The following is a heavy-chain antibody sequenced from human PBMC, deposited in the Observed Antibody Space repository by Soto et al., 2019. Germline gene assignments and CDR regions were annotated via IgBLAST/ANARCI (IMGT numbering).Heavy chain of an antibody. D-gene: IGHD3-22*01. J-gene: IGHJ4*01. V-gene: IGHV4-59*01. CDR3: AREENDDNSAYYYVY. CDR1: GGSISSYY. Sequence: SETLSLTCTVSGGSISSYYWSWIRQPPGKGLEWIGYIYYSGSTNYNPSLKSRVTISVDTSKNQFSLKLSSVTAADTAVYYCAREENDDNSAYYYVYWGHGTLVTVSS. CDR2: IYYSGST.